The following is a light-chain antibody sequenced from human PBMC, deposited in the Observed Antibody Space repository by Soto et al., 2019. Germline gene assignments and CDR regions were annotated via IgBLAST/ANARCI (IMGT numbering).Light chain of an antibody. Sequence: EIVLTQSPATLSLSPGERATLSCRASQSVSSSYLAWYQQKPGQAPRLLIYGASSRATGIPDRFSGSGSGTDFTLTIRRLEPEDFAVYYCQQYGRTFGQGTKVDIK. CDR3: QQYGRT. CDR1: QSVSSSY. J-gene: IGKJ1*01. V-gene: IGKV3-20*01. CDR2: GAS.